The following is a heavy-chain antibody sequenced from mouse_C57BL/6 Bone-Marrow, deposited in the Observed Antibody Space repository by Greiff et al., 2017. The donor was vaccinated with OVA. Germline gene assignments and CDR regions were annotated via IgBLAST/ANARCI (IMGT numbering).Heavy chain of an antibody. CDR2: ISNGGGST. D-gene: IGHD1-1*01. CDR1: GFTFSDYY. CDR3: ARGKGFITTGVDAMDY. J-gene: IGHJ4*01. V-gene: IGHV5-12*01. Sequence: EVHLVESGGGLVQPGGSLKLSCAASGFTFSDYYMYWVRQTPEKRLEWVAYISNGGGSTYYPDTVKGRFTISRDNAKNTLYLQMSRLKSEDTAMYYCARGKGFITTGVDAMDYWGQGTSVTVSS.